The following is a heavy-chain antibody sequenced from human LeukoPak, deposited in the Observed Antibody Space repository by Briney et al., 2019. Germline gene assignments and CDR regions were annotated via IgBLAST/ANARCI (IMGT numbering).Heavy chain of an antibody. V-gene: IGHV1-8*03. D-gene: IGHD3-3*01. Sequence: ASVKVSCKASGYTFTSYDINWGRQATGHRLGWMGWMNPKSVNTGHAQMFQGRVNITRNTSISTAYMELSSLRSEDTAVYYCARGMTYYDFWSGYYQLPYYFDYWGQGTLVTVSS. J-gene: IGHJ4*02. CDR2: MNPKSVNT. CDR1: GYTFTSYD. CDR3: ARGMTYYDFWSGYYQLPYYFDY.